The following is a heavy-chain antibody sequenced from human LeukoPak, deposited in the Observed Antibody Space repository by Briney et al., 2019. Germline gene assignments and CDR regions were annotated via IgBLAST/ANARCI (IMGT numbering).Heavy chain of an antibody. CDR3: AKSGSYYFYFDY. D-gene: IGHD1-26*01. CDR2: IYSGGST. J-gene: IGHJ4*02. CDR1: GFTVSSNY. Sequence: PGGSLRLSCAASGFTVSSNYMSWVRQAPGKGLEWVSVIYSGGSTNYADSVKGRFTISRDNSKNTLYLQMNSLRAEDTAVYYCAKSGSYYFYFDYWGQGTLVTVSS. V-gene: IGHV3-66*02.